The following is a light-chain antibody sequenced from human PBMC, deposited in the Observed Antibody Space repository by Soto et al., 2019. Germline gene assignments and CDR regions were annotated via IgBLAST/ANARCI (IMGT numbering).Light chain of an antibody. CDR2: EGS. CDR1: SSDVGGYNL. CDR3: CSYAGSRWV. V-gene: IGLV2-23*01. J-gene: IGLJ3*02. Sequence: QSALTQPASVSGSPGQSITISCTGTSSDVGGYNLVSWYQQHPGKAPKLMIYEGSKRPSGVSNRFSGSKSGNTASLTISGLQAEDEADYYCCSYAGSRWVFGGGTKVTVL.